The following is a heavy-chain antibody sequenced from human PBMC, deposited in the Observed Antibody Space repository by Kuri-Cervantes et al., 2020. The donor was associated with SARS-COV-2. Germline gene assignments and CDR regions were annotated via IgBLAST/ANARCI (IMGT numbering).Heavy chain of an antibody. Sequence: ETLSLTCAASGFTFSSYWMHWVRQAPGKGLVWVSRINSDGSSTSYADSVKGRFTISRDNAKNTLYLQMNSLRAKDTAVYYCVKAPEGPDDYWGQGTLVTVSS. CDR2: INSDGSST. V-gene: IGHV3-74*01. CDR3: VKAPEGPDDY. J-gene: IGHJ4*02. CDR1: GFTFSSYW. D-gene: IGHD6-6*01.